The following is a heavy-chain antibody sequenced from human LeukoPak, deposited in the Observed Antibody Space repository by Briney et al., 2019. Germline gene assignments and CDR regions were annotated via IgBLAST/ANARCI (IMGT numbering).Heavy chain of an antibody. J-gene: IGHJ4*02. CDR1: GFTFSSYA. D-gene: IGHD4-17*01. CDR3: ARSAYGDYVDLVY. V-gene: IGHV3-30*04. CDR2: ISYDGSNK. Sequence: PGRSLRLSCAASGFTFSSYAMHWVRQAPGKGLEWVAVISYDGSNKYYADSVKGRLTISRDNSKNTLYLQMNSLRAEDTAVYYCARSAYGDYVDLVYWGQGTLVTVSS.